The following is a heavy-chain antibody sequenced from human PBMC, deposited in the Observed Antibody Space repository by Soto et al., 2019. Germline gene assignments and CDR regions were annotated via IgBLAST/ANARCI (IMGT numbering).Heavy chain of an antibody. CDR1: GFSLSTSGVG. D-gene: IGHD7-27*01. CDR2: IYWDDDK. V-gene: IGHV2-5*02. J-gene: IGHJ4*02. CDR3: AHSGDWGSVDY. Sequence: QITLKESGPPLVKPTQTLTLTCTFSGFSLSTSGVGVGWIRQPPGKALDWLALIYWDDDKRYSPSLKTRLTITKDTSKNQVVLTMTNMDPVDTATYYCAHSGDWGSVDYWGQGTLVTVSS.